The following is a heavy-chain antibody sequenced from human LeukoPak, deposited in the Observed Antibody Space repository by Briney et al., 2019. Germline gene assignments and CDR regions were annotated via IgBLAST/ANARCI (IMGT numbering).Heavy chain of an antibody. J-gene: IGHJ4*02. V-gene: IGHV1-2*02. CDR3: ARGSRQWLVLGEPHFDY. CDR2: INPNSGGT. CDR1: GYTFTGYY. D-gene: IGHD6-19*01. Sequence: ASVKVSCKASGYTFTGYYMHWVRQAPGQGPEWMGWINPNSGGTNYAQKFQGRVTMTRDTSISTAYMELSRLRSDDTAVYYCARGSRQWLVLGEPHFDYWGQGTLVTVSS.